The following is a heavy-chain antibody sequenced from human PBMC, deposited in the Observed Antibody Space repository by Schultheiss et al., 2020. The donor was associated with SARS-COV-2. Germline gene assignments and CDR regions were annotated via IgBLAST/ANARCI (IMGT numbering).Heavy chain of an antibody. CDR1: GGSFSAYY. CDR3: AREREVVVVAAIRYYYYGMDV. CDR2: ISHSGST. V-gene: IGHV4-34*01. Sequence: SETLSLTCAVYGGSFSAYYWSWIRQPPGKGLEWIGDISHSGSTNYSPSLKSRVTISVDTSKNQFSLRLSSVTAADTAVYSCAREREVVVVAAIRYYYYGMDVWGQGTTVTVSS. D-gene: IGHD2-15*01. J-gene: IGHJ6*02.